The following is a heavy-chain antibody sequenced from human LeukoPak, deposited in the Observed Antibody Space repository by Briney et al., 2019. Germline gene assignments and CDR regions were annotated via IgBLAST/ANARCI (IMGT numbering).Heavy chain of an antibody. Sequence: PGGSLRLSFTASGLTFSTSGFNWVRPAPGKGLEWVASIGPTGSDRYHADSIKGRFTISRDNANNFLYLQMNSLRAEDTAVYYCATETNGRHYDYWGQGTLLTVSS. J-gene: IGHJ4*02. CDR1: GLTFSTSG. D-gene: IGHD1-14*01. CDR3: ATETNGRHYDY. CDR2: IGPTGSDR. V-gene: IGHV3-21*06.